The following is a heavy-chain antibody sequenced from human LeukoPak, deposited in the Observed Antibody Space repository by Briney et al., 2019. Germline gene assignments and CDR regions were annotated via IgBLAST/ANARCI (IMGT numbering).Heavy chain of an antibody. V-gene: IGHV3-30*18. Sequence: GGSLRLSCAASGFTFSSYAMHWVRQAPGKGLEWVAVISYDGSNKYYADSVKGRFTISRDDSKNTLYLQMNSLRAEDTAVYYCANEVRGVIRNYYYGMDVWGQGTTVTVSS. J-gene: IGHJ6*02. CDR3: ANEVRGVIRNYYYGMDV. CDR1: GFTFSSYA. CDR2: ISYDGSNK. D-gene: IGHD3-10*01.